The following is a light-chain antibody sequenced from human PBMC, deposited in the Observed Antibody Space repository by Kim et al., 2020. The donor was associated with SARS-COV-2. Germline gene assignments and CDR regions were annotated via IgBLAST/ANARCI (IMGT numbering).Light chain of an antibody. CDR1: STDVGGYNY. CDR3: NSYTTSTWV. V-gene: IGLV2-14*04. Sequence: PVQSITISCTGTSTDVGGYNYVSWYQQHPGKAPKLMSYDVSNRPSGVSNRFSGSKSGNTASLTISGLQAEDEADYYCNSYTTSTWVFGGGTQLTVL. J-gene: IGLJ3*02. CDR2: DVS.